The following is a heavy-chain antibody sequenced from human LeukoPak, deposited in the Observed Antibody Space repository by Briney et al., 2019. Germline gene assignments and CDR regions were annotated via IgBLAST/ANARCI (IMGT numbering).Heavy chain of an antibody. CDR1: GFTFSSYA. CDR3: TTGSGSYYY. Sequence: GGSLRLSCAASGFTFSSYAMHWVRQAPGKGLEWVAVISYDGSNKYYADSVKGRFTISRDNSKNTLYLQMNSLRAEDTAVYYCTTGSGSYYYWGQGTLVTVSS. D-gene: IGHD3-10*01. V-gene: IGHV3-30*04. CDR2: ISYDGSNK. J-gene: IGHJ4*02.